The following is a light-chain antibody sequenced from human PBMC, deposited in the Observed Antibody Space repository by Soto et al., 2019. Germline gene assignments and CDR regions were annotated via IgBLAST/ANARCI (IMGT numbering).Light chain of an antibody. J-gene: IGKJ1*01. CDR1: QSVSSY. CDR3: QKYNNWPPWT. Sequence: EIVLTQSPATLSLSPGERATLSCRASQSVSSYLAWYQQKPGQAPRLLIYGASTRATGIPDRFSGSGSGTEFTLTISRLQSEDFAVYYCQKYNNWPPWTFGQGTKVDIK. CDR2: GAS. V-gene: IGKV3-15*01.